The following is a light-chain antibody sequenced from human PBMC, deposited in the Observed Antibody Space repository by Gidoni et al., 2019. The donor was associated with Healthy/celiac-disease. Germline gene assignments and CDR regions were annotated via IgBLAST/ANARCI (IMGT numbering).Light chain of an antibody. CDR3: QQSYSTPFT. J-gene: IGKJ3*01. V-gene: IGKV1-39*01. CDR1: QSISSY. CDR2: AAS. Sequence: DIQITQSPSSLSASVGDRVTITCRASQSISSYLNWYQQKPGKAPKLLIYAASSLQSGVPSRFSGSGSGIDFTLTISSLQPEDFATYYCQQSYSTPFTFGPGTKVDIK.